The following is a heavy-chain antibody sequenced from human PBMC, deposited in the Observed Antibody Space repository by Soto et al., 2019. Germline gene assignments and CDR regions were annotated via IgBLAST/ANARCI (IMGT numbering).Heavy chain of an antibody. V-gene: IGHV4-59*01. CDR1: GGSISSYY. D-gene: IGHD3-10*01. CDR2: IYYSGST. Sequence: SETLSLTCTVSGGSISSYYWSWIRQPPGKGLEWIGYIYYSGSTNYNPSLKSRVTISVDTSKNQFSLKLSSVTAADTAVYYCARSPSSSYGSGSYYNVFDPWGQGTLVTVYS. J-gene: IGHJ5*02. CDR3: ARSPSSSYGSGSYYNVFDP.